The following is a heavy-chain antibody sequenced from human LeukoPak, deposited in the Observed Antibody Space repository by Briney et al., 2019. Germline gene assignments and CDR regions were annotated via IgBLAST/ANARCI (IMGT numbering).Heavy chain of an antibody. D-gene: IGHD2-21*02. CDR1: GGTFSSYA. CDR2: IFPIFGTA. CDR3: ARDAYCGGDCPFDY. Sequence: ASVKVSCKASGGTFSSYAISRVRQAPGQGLEWMGRIFPIFGTANYAQKFQGRVTITTDESTSTAYMELSSLRSEDTAVYYCARDAYCGGDCPFDYWGQGTLVTVSS. J-gene: IGHJ4*02. V-gene: IGHV1-69*05.